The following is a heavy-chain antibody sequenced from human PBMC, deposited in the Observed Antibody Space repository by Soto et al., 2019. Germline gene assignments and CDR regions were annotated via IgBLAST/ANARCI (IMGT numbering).Heavy chain of an antibody. CDR2: IYYSGST. CDR1: GGSISSYY. J-gene: IGHJ4*02. V-gene: IGHV4-59*01. D-gene: IGHD3-22*01. Sequence: QVQLQESGPGLVKPSETLSLPCTVSGGSISSYYWSWIRQPPGKGLEWIGYIYYSGSTNYNPSLKSRVTISVDTSKNQFSLKLSSVTAADTAVYYCARSGPTYESSGLFDSCGQGTLVTVCS. CDR3: ARSGPTYESSGLFDS.